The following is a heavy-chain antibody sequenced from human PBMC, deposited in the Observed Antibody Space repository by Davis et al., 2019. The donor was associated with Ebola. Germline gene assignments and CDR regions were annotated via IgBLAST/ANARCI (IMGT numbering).Heavy chain of an antibody. V-gene: IGHV4-59*01. CDR1: GDSISSYH. Sequence: SETLSLTCTVSGDSISSYHWTWIRQPPGKGLEWIGYIYYSGSTNYNPSLKSRVTISVDTSKNQFSLKLSSVTAADTAVYYCARGPGILSPYYGMDVWGQGTTVTVSS. CDR2: IYYSGST. CDR3: ARGPGILSPYYGMDV. D-gene: IGHD3-9*01. J-gene: IGHJ6*02.